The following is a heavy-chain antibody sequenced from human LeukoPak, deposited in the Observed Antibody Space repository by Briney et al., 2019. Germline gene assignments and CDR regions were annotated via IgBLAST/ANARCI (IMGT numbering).Heavy chain of an antibody. CDR2: IYTSGST. CDR3: ARGNFWSGYPYCFDY. J-gene: IGHJ4*02. V-gene: IGHV4-4*07. Sequence: PSETLSLTCTVSGGSISSYYWSWIRQPAGKGLEWIWRIYTSGSTNYNPSLKSRVTMSVDTSKNQFSLKLSSVTAADTAVYYCARGNFWSGYPYCFDYWGQGTLVTVSS. D-gene: IGHD3-3*01. CDR1: GGSISSYY.